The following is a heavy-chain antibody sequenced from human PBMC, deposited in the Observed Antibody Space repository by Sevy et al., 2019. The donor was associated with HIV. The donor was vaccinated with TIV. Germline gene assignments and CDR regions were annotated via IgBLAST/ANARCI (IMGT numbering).Heavy chain of an antibody. J-gene: IGHJ3*02. D-gene: IGHD4-17*01. CDR1: GGSISSYY. CDR2: IYYSGST. Sequence: SETLSLTCTVSGGSISSYYWSWIRQPPGKGLEWIGYIYYSGSTNYNPSLKSRVTISVDTSKNQFSLKLSSVTASDTAGYYCARDGTTVDDAFDIWGQGTMVTVSS. V-gene: IGHV4-59*01. CDR3: ARDGTTVDDAFDI.